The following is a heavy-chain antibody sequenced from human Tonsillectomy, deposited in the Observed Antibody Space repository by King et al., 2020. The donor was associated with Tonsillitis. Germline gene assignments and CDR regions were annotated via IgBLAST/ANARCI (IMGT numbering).Heavy chain of an antibody. CDR1: GFSLRTSGMC. J-gene: IGHJ6*03. Sequence: QVTLNESGPALVKPTQTLTLTCTFSGFSLRTSGMCVSWIRQPPGKALEWLARIDWVDDKYYSTSLKTRLTISKDTSKNQVVLKMTNMDPVDTATYYCARLGSDYGDYDYYYYYMDVWGKGTTVTVSS. CDR3: ARLGSDYGDYDYYYYYMDV. V-gene: IGHV2-70*15. D-gene: IGHD4-17*01. CDR2: IDWVDDK.